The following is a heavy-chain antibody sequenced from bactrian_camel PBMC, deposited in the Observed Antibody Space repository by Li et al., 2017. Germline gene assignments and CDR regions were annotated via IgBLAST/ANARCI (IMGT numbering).Heavy chain of an antibody. V-gene: IGHV3S1*01. J-gene: IGHJ4*01. D-gene: IGHD3*01. CDR3: AKDVRSSNSYDVSGEYNY. CDR2: MFIGGGST. Sequence: HVQLVESGGGSVQAGGSLRLSCVVSGVVSGVTYSNYCMGWFRQVPGKERDMVATMFIGGGSTYYADSVKGRFTISRDNAKDTLYLQLNDLKTDDTAMYYCAKDVRSSNSYDVSGEYNYWGQGTQVTVS. CDR1: GVVSGVTYSNYC.